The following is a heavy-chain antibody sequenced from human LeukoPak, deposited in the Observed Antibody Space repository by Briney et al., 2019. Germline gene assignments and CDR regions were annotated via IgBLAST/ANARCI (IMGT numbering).Heavy chain of an antibody. D-gene: IGHD3-10*02. CDR2: IYYSGST. Sequence: PSETLSLTCTVSGGSISSYYWSWIRQPPGKGLEWIGYIYYSGSTNYNPSLKSRVTISVDTSKNQFSLKLSSVTAADTAVYYCARVVRGSNYYYGMDVWGQGTTVTVSS. CDR3: ARVVRGSNYYYGMDV. J-gene: IGHJ6*02. CDR1: GGSISSYY. V-gene: IGHV4-59*01.